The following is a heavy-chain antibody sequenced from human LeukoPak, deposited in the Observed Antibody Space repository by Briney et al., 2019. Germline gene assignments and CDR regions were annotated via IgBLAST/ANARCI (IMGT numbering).Heavy chain of an antibody. Sequence: SETLSLTCTVSGGSLSSGTYYWGWIRQPPGKGLEWIGSIYYSGSTYYNPSLKSRVTISVDTSKKQFSLKLSSVTAADTAVYYCARRGEGSSMSRFEYWGQGTLVTVSS. V-gene: IGHV4-39*01. J-gene: IGHJ4*02. CDR1: GGSLSSGTYY. CDR2: IYYSGST. CDR3: ARRGEGSSMSRFEY. D-gene: IGHD2-2*01.